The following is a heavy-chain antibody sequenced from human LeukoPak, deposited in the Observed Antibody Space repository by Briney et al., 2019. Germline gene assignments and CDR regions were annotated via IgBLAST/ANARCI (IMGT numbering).Heavy chain of an antibody. CDR2: IYHSGST. CDR1: GGSISSGGYS. Sequence: SETLSLTCAVSGGSISSGGYSWSWIRQPPGKGLEWIGYIYHSGSTYYNPSLKSRVTISVDRSKNQFSLKLSSVTAADTAVYYCAREGVYLDYWGQGTLVTVSS. V-gene: IGHV4-30-2*01. D-gene: IGHD3-16*01. J-gene: IGHJ4*02. CDR3: AREGVYLDY.